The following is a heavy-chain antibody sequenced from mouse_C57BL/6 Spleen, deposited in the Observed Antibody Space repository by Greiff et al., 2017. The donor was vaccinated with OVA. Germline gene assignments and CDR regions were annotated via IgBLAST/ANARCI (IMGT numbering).Heavy chain of an antibody. D-gene: IGHD2-5*01. CDR2: IYPGDGDT. CDR1: GYAFSSYW. V-gene: IGHV1-80*01. J-gene: IGHJ2*01. Sequence: VQLQQSGAELVKPGASVKISCKASGYAFSSYWMNWVKQRPGKGLEWIGQIYPGDGDTNYNGKFKGKATLTADKSSSTAYMQLSSLTSEDSAVYFCAREGYSNQYYFDYWGQGTTLTVSS. CDR3: AREGYSNQYYFDY.